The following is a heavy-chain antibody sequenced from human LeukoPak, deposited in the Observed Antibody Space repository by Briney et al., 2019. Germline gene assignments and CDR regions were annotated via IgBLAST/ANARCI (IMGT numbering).Heavy chain of an antibody. CDR2: ISGSGGNT. CDR3: AKLSRVVVVNAIDY. CDR1: GFTFSSYA. J-gene: IGHJ4*02. Sequence: GGSVRLSCAASGFTFSSYAMSWVRQAPGKGLEWVSAISGSGGNTYYADSVKGRFTISRDNSKNTLYLQMNSLRAEDTAVYYCAKLSRVVVVNAIDYWGQGTLVTVSS. V-gene: IGHV3-23*01. D-gene: IGHD2-15*01.